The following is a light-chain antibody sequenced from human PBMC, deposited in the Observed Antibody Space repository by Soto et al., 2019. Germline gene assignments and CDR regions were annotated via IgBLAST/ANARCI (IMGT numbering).Light chain of an antibody. CDR2: QAS. V-gene: IGKV1-5*03. Sequence: DIQMTQSPSTLSASVGDRVTITCRASQSISSWLAWYQQKPGKAPKLLIYQASSLESGVPPRFSGSGSRTEFTLTISSLQPEDVATYYCQEYNSYSPYTFGQGTKLEIK. CDR1: QSISSW. J-gene: IGKJ2*01. CDR3: QEYNSYSPYT.